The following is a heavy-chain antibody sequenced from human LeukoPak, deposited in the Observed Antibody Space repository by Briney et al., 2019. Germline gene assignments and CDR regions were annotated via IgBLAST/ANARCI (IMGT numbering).Heavy chain of an antibody. CDR1: GGSISSSSYY. CDR2: IYYSGST. V-gene: IGHV4-39*07. J-gene: IGHJ6*03. D-gene: IGHD3-10*01. Sequence: PSETLSLTCTVSGGSISSSSYYWGWIRQPPGKGLEWIGSIYYSGSTYYNPSLKSRVTISVDTSKNQFSLKLSAVTAADTAVYYRGRIDGWGISPLYYYYYNRDVGGKGTTVPVPS. CDR3: GRIDGWGISPLYYYYYNRDV.